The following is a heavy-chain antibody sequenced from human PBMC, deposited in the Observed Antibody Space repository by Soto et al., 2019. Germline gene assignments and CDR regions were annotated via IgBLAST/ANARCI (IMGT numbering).Heavy chain of an antibody. D-gene: IGHD6-6*01. CDR1: GFTFSSYG. J-gene: IGHJ4*02. Sequence: QVQLVESGGGVVQPGRSLRLSCAASGFTFSSYGMHWVRQAPGKGLEWVAVIWYDGSNKYYADSVKGRFTISRDNSKNTLYLQMKRLRAEDTAVYYCGRVEGRMKYRSRFDYWGQGTLVNGSS. CDR3: GRVEGRMKYRSRFDY. V-gene: IGHV3-33*08. CDR2: IWYDGSNK.